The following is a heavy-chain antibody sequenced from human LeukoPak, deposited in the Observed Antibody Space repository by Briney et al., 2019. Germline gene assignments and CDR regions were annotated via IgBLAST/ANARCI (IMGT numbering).Heavy chain of an antibody. CDR1: GYIFSSYG. CDR3: ARDTGHVDIVATGAFDI. CDR2: ISAYNGNT. J-gene: IGHJ3*02. V-gene: IGHV1-18*01. D-gene: IGHD5-12*01. Sequence: ASVKVSCKAYGYIFSSYGISWVRQAPGQGLEWMGWISAYNGNTNYAQKLQGRVTMTTDTSTSTAYMELRSLRSDDTAVYYCARDTGHVDIVATGAFDIWGQGTMVTVSS.